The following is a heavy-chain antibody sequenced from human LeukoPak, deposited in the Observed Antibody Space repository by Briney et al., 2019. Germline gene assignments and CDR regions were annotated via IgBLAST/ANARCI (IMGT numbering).Heavy chain of an antibody. V-gene: IGHV3-23*01. Sequence: GGSLRLSCAASAFTFSRDDMAWVRQPPGRRPEWISSISGNGAGTHYIDSVRGRFIISRDNSKNTVYLQMNSLRAEDTAIYYCAREDSSMVLSLDYWGQGTLVTVSS. CDR1: AFTFSRDD. CDR3: AREDSSMVLSLDY. D-gene: IGHD5-18*01. CDR2: ISGNGAGT. J-gene: IGHJ4*02.